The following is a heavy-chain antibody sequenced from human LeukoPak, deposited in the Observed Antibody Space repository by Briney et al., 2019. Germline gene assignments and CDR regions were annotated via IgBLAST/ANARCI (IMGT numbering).Heavy chain of an antibody. Sequence: SETLSLTCTVSGGSISSYYWSWIRQPPGKGLEWIGYIYYSGSTNYNPSLKSRVTISVDTSKNQFSLKLSSVTVADTAVYYCARVATGVVRGVYNWFDPWGQGTLVTVSS. J-gene: IGHJ5*02. CDR2: IYYSGST. CDR1: GGSISSYY. D-gene: IGHD3-10*01. V-gene: IGHV4-59*01. CDR3: ARVATGVVRGVYNWFDP.